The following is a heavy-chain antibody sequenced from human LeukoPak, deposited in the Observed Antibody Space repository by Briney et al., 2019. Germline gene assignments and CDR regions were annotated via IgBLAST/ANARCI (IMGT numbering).Heavy chain of an antibody. J-gene: IGHJ4*02. Sequence: GGSLRLSCAASGFTFSDYYMSWIRQAPGKGLEWVSYISSSGSTIYYADSVKGRFTISRDNAKNSLYLQMNSLRAEDTAVYYCAKDVGKWESLHFFDYWGQGTLVTVSS. V-gene: IGHV3-11*01. CDR2: ISSSGSTI. D-gene: IGHD1-26*01. CDR1: GFTFSDYY. CDR3: AKDVGKWESLHFFDY.